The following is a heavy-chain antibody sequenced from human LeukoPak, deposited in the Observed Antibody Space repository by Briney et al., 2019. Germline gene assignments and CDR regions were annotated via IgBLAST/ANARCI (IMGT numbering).Heavy chain of an antibody. D-gene: IGHD1-26*01. Sequence: GGSLRLSCAASGFTFSSYWMHWVRQAPGKGLVWVSRINSDGIGTNYADSVKGRFAISRDNAKNTLYLQMNSLRAEDTAVYYCARDRWGARPDHWGQGTLVTVSS. CDR3: ARDRWGARPDH. V-gene: IGHV3-74*01. CDR1: GFTFSSYW. CDR2: INSDGIGT. J-gene: IGHJ4*02.